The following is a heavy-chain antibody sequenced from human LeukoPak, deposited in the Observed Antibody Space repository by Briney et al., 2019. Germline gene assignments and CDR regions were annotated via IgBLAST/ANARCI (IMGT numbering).Heavy chain of an antibody. CDR1: GFTFSSYA. D-gene: IGHD3-3*01. Sequence: PGGSLRLSCAASGFTFSSYAMSWVRQAPAKGLEWVSAISGSGGSTYYADSVKGRFTISRDNSKNTLYLQMNSLRAEDTAVYYCARVRHLEWLSPYYYYYGMDVWGQGTTVTVSS. J-gene: IGHJ6*02. V-gene: IGHV3-23*01. CDR2: ISGSGGST. CDR3: ARVRHLEWLSPYYYYYGMDV.